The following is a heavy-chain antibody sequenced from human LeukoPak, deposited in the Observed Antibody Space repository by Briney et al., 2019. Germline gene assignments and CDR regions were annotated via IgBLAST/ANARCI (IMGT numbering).Heavy chain of an antibody. CDR1: GGTFSSYA. CDR2: IIPIFGTA. V-gene: IGHV1-69*06. D-gene: IGHD3-22*01. CDR3: ARGTEYYYDSSGYYYGY. Sequence: SVKVSCKASGGTFSSYAISWVRQAPGQGLEWMGGIIPIFGTANYAQKFQGRVTITADKSTSTAYMELSSLRSEDTAVYYCARGTEYYYDSSGYYYGYWGQGTLVTVSS. J-gene: IGHJ4*02.